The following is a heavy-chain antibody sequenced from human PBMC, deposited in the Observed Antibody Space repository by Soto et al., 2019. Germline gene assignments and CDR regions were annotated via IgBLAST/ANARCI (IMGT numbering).Heavy chain of an antibody. D-gene: IGHD2-2*01. CDR3: ARPLGYCSSTSCHNWFDP. V-gene: IGHV1-3*01. CDR2: INAGNGNT. Sequence: ASVKVSCKASGYTFTSYAMHWVRQAPGQRLEWMGWINAGNGNTKYSQKFQGRVTITRDTSASTAYMELSSLRSEDTAVYYCARPLGYCSSTSCHNWFDPWGQGTLVTVSS. J-gene: IGHJ5*02. CDR1: GYTFTSYA.